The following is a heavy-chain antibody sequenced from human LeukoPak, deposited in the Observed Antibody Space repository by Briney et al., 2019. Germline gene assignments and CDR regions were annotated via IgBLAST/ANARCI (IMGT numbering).Heavy chain of an antibody. Sequence: ASVKVSCKASGYTFTSYYMHWVRQAPGQGLEWMGIINPSGGSTSYAQKFQGRVTMTRDTSTSTVYMELSSLRSEDTAVYYCARDLGYYGSGSYFDYWGQGTLVTVSS. D-gene: IGHD3-10*01. J-gene: IGHJ4*02. V-gene: IGHV1-46*01. CDR1: GYTFTSYY. CDR3: ARDLGYYGSGSYFDY. CDR2: INPSGGST.